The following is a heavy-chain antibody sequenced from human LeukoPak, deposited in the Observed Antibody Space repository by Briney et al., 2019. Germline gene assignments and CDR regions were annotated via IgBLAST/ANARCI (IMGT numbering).Heavy chain of an antibody. CDR3: ARALRIIAVAGTFSGDFDY. V-gene: IGHV1-69*04. J-gene: IGHJ4*02. D-gene: IGHD6-19*01. CDR2: IIPILGIA. Sequence: SVKVSCKASGGTFSSYAISWVRQAPGQGLEWMGRIIPILGIANYAQKFQGRVTITADKSTSTAYMELSSLRSEDTAVYYCARALRIIAVAGTFSGDFDYWGQGTLVTVSS. CDR1: GGTFSSYA.